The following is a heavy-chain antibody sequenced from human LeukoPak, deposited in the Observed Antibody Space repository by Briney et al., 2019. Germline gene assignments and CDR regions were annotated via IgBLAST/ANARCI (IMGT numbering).Heavy chain of an antibody. D-gene: IGHD6-13*01. Sequence: AASVKVSCKASGYTFTTSGISWVRQAPGQGLEWVGWINTFNGNTNYPQKLQGRVTMTTETSMSTAYMELRSLRSDDTAVYYCATESSSWRFDYWGQGTLVTVSS. J-gene: IGHJ4*02. V-gene: IGHV1-18*01. CDR3: ATESSSWRFDY. CDR2: INTFNGNT. CDR1: GYTFTTSG.